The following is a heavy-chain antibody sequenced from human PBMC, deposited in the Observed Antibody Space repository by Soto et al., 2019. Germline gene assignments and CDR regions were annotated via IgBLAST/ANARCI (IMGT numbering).Heavy chain of an antibody. J-gene: IGHJ5*02. Sequence: ASVKVSCKASGFAFTGYYIHWLRQAPGQGLEWMGWINAHSGGTEFAQKFQGRVTLTRDTSISTAYMTLTGLKSDDTAVYYCAKDLTRQLAYWLDPWGQGTQVTVSS. CDR1: GFAFTGYY. V-gene: IGHV1-2*02. CDR3: AKDLTRQLAYWLDP. D-gene: IGHD3-16*01. CDR2: INAHSGGT.